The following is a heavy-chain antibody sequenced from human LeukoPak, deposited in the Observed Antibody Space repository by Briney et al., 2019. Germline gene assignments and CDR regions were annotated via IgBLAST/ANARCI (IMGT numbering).Heavy chain of an antibody. V-gene: IGHV1-46*01. J-gene: IGHJ4*02. CDR2: INPSGGST. CDR1: GYTFTSYY. Sequence: ASVKVSCKASGYTFTSYYMHWVRQAPGQGLEWMGIINPSGGSTSYAQKFQGRVTVTRDTSTSTVYMELNSLRSEDTAVYYCARDPHDYGGNGNRGDYWGQGTLVTVSS. CDR3: ARDPHDYGGNGNRGDY. D-gene: IGHD4-23*01.